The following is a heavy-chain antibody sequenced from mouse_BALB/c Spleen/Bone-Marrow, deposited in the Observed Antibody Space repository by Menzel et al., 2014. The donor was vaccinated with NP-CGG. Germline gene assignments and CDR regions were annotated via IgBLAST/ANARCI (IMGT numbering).Heavy chain of an antibody. CDR2: ISSGGSYT. Sequence: VQLKQSGGGLVQPGGSLKLSCAASGFTFSSYGVSWVRQTPDKRLEWVATISSGGSYTYYPDSVKGRFTISRDNAKNTLYLQMSSLKSEDTAMYYCARRDYDYDGPWFAYWGQGTLVTVSA. V-gene: IGHV5-6*01. CDR1: GFTFSSYG. CDR3: ARRDYDYDGPWFAY. D-gene: IGHD2-4*01. J-gene: IGHJ3*01.